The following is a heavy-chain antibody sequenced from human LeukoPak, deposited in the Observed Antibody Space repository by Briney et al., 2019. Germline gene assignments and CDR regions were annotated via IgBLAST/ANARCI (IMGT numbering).Heavy chain of an antibody. D-gene: IGHD1-26*01. CDR2: VNDSGGT. J-gene: IGHJ5*02. CDR1: IDSFTNYY. CDR3: ARGQGATAPQVGKNWFDP. V-gene: IGHV4-34*01. Sequence: PSETLSLTCAVYIDSFTNYYWNWIRQTPGKGLEWIGEVNDSGGTNINPSLRSRVILSVDTSKNQFSLKLISVTAADTAVYYCARGQGATAPQVGKNWFDPWGQGTRVIVSS.